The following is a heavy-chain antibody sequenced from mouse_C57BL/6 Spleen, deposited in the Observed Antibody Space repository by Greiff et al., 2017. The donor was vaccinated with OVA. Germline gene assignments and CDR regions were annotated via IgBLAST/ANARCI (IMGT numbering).Heavy chain of an antibody. Sequence: QVQLQQPGAELVKPGASVKVSCKASGYTFTSYWMHWVKQRPGQGLEWIGRIHPSDSDTNYNQKFKGKATLTVDKSSSTAYMQLSSLTSEDSAVYYGAIWVHYDGTYYAMDYWGQGTSVTVSS. V-gene: IGHV1-74*01. CDR1: GYTFTSYW. J-gene: IGHJ4*01. CDR3: AIWVHYDGTYYAMDY. CDR2: IHPSDSDT. D-gene: IGHD1-2*01.